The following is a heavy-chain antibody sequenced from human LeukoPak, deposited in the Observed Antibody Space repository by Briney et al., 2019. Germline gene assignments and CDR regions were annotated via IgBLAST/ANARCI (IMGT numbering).Heavy chain of an antibody. CDR3: ATDQRYAFDY. J-gene: IGHJ4*02. D-gene: IGHD3-9*01. CDR1: GFSFTDYP. Sequence: PGGSLRLSCANSGFSFTDYPMNWVRQAPGKGLEWISNIRTTAEGAKYAYYADAGKGLVTNSRDDGKNTLYLHMNSLRDDDTAVYYCATDQRYAFDYWGQGILVTVSS. V-gene: IGHV3-48*02. CDR2: IRTTAEGAKYA.